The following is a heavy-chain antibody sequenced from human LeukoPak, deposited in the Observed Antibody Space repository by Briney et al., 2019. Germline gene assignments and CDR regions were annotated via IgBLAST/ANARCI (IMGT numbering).Heavy chain of an antibody. V-gene: IGHV1-18*01. J-gene: IGHJ6*02. D-gene: IGHD3-22*01. CDR3: ARTHIIPYDSSLKYYYYGMDV. Sequence: ASVKVSCKASGYTFTSYGISWVRQAPGQGLEWMGWISAYNGNTNYAQKLQGRVTMTTDTSTSTAFMELRSLRSDDTAVYYCARTHIIPYDSSLKYYYYGMDVWGQGTTVTVSS. CDR1: GYTFTSYG. CDR2: ISAYNGNT.